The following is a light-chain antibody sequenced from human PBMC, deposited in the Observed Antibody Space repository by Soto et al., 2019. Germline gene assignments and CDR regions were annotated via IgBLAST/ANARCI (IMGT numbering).Light chain of an antibody. CDR3: QQSYNTPRT. CDR2: KAS. Sequence: DIQMTQSPSNLSASVGDRVTITCRASQSIGSWLAWHQQKPGKAPKLLIYKASTLESGVPSRFSGSGYGTDFTLTISSLQPGDFATYYCQQSYNTPRTFGQGTKLEI. CDR1: QSIGSW. V-gene: IGKV1-5*03. J-gene: IGKJ2*01.